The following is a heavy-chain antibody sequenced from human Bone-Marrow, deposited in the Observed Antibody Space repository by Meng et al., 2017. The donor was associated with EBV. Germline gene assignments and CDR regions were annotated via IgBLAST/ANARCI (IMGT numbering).Heavy chain of an antibody. D-gene: IGHD2-15*01. CDR2: IIPIFGTA. CDR3: ASTNLGYCSGGSCLGPFDY. J-gene: IGHJ4*02. CDR1: GGTFSSYA. Sequence: QVPLVQSWAEVKKPGSSVKVSCKASGGTFSSYAISWVRQAPGQGLEWMGGIIPIFGTANYAQKFQGRVTITADESTSTAYMELSSLRSEDTAVYYCASTNLGYCSGGSCLGPFDYWGQGTLVTVSS. V-gene: IGHV1-69*01.